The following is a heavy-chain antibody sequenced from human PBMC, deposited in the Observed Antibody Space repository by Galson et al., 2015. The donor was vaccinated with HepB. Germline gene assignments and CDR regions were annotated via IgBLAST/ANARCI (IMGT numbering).Heavy chain of an antibody. CDR3: ARDHGLYYGMDV. Sequence: SETLSLTCTVSGDSISNYYWNWIRQPPWKGLEWIGSIYYSGSTNYNPSLKSRVTISVDTSKNQFSLKLSSVTAADTAVYYCARDHGLYYGMDVWGQGTTVTVSS. CDR1: GDSISNYY. CDR2: IYYSGST. D-gene: IGHD2-8*01. J-gene: IGHJ6*02. V-gene: IGHV4-59*01.